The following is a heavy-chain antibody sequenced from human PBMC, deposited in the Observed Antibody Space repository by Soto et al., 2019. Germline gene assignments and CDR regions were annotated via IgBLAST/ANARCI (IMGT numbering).Heavy chain of an antibody. J-gene: IGHJ6*02. D-gene: IGHD3-22*01. Sequence: ASVKVSCKASGYTFTSYGISWVRQAPGQGLEWMGWISAYNGNTNYAQKLQGRVTMTTDTSTSTAYMELSSLRSEDTAVYYCARPYYYDSSGYPIYYYYGMDVWGQGTTVTV. CDR2: ISAYNGNT. CDR3: ARPYYYDSSGYPIYYYYGMDV. CDR1: GYTFTSYG. V-gene: IGHV1-18*04.